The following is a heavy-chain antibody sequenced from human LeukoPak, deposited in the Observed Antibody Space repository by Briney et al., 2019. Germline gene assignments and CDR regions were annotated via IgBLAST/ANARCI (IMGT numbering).Heavy chain of an antibody. D-gene: IGHD4-17*01. CDR3: TVFGDSNH. J-gene: IGHJ5*02. V-gene: IGHV3-23*01. CDR2: IHSSGAT. CDR1: GFTFNGYA. Sequence: PGGSLRLSCAASGFTFNGYATNWVRQAPGMGLEWVSAIHSSGATCYADSVKGRFTISRDTSKNTLYLQISSLRVEDTAVYYRTVFGDSNHWGQGTLVTVSS.